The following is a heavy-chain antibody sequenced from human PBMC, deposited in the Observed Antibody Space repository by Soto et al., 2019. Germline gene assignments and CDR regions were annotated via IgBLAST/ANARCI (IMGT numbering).Heavy chain of an antibody. V-gene: IGHV5-51*01. CDR1: GYSFTSYW. Sequence: PGESLKISCKGSGYSFTSYWIGWVRQMPGKGLEWMGIIYPGGSDTRYSPSFQGQVTMSADKSISAAYLQWSSLRASDTAMYYCARLLDGYSYGLDYCGQRTLVTVSS. CDR3: ARLLDGYSYGLDY. D-gene: IGHD5-18*01. J-gene: IGHJ4*02. CDR2: IYPGGSDT.